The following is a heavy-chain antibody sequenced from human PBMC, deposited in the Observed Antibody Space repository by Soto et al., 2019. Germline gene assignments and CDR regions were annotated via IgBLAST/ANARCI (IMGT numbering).Heavy chain of an antibody. CDR3: ARDHDTAMVAPGFDY. D-gene: IGHD5-18*01. J-gene: IGHJ4*02. CDR2: INAGNGNT. V-gene: IGHV1-3*01. CDR1: GYTFTSYA. Sequence: QVQLVQSGAEVKKPGASVKVSCKASGYTFTSYAMHWVRQAPGQRLEWMGWINAGNGNTKYSQKFRGRVTITRDTSASTAYMELSSLRSEDTAVYYCARDHDTAMVAPGFDYWGQGTLVTVSS.